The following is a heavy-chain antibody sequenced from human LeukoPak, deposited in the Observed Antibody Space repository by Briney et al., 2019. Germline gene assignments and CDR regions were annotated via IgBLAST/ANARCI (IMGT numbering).Heavy chain of an antibody. CDR3: ARDRYYESFDY. J-gene: IGHJ4*02. Sequence: SETLSLTCTVSGGSISSNSYYWGWVRQPPGKGLEWIGSIFYGGSTYSNPSLKRRVTISVDTSKNQCSLILTSVTAADTAVYYCARDRYYESFDYWGQGTLVTVSS. CDR2: IFYGGST. V-gene: IGHV4-39*07. CDR1: GGSISSNSYY. D-gene: IGHD3-22*01.